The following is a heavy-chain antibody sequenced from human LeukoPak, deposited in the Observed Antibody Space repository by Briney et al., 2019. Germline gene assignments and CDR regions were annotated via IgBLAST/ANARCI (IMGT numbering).Heavy chain of an antibody. D-gene: IGHD6-6*01. CDR2: IYSDNT. V-gene: IGHV3-53*05. J-gene: IGHJ4*02. Sequence: GGSLRLSCTVSGFTVSSNSMSWVRQAPGKGLEWVSFIYSDNTHYSDSVRGRFTISRDNSKNTLYLQMNSLRSDDTAVYYCARDLSIAARPNDAFDYWGQGTLVTVSS. CDR3: ARDLSIAARPNDAFDY. CDR1: GFTVSSNS.